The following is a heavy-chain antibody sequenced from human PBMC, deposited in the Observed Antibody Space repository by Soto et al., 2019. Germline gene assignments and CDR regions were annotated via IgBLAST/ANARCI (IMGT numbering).Heavy chain of an antibody. J-gene: IGHJ4*02. CDR3: ARYIRGPTVYYFDF. V-gene: IGHV3-23*01. D-gene: IGHD3-3*02. CDR1: GFTFRSYA. CDR2: VTYNGDNT. Sequence: PGGSLRLSCAASGFTFRSYAKTWVRQAPGKGLEWVSVVTYNGDNTYYADSVKGRFTISRDNSKEKVDLQMNSLTAEDTAVYYCARYIRGPTVYYFDFWGPGVLVTVYS.